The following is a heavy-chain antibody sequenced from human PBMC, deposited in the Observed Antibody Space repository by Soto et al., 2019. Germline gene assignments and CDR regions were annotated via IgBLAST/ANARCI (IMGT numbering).Heavy chain of an antibody. J-gene: IGHJ1*01. CDR1: GFTFSAYW. Sequence: PGGSLRLSCAVSGFTFSAYWMHWVRQVPGKGLTWVSRISDDGSTATYADSVKGRFIISRDNAKNSPYLEMNTLRADDSGLYYCARGQRVSSTGTGAHWGRGTLVTVSS. CDR2: ISDDGSTA. CDR3: ARGQRVSSTGTGAH. V-gene: IGHV3-74*01. D-gene: IGHD1-1*01.